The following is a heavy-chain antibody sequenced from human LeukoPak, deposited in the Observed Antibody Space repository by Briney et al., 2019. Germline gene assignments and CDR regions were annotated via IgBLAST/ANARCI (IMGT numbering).Heavy chain of an antibody. D-gene: IGHD6-13*01. V-gene: IGHV4-34*01. CDR2: INHNGST. CDR3: AREGSSWYWGTATRGWYFDL. CDR1: GGSFSGYY. Sequence: SETLSLTCAVYGGSFSGYYWSWIRQPPGKGLEWIGEINHNGSTNYNPSLKSRVTISVDTSKNQFSLKLSSVTAADTAVYYCAREGSSWYWGTATRGWYFDLWGRGTLVTVSS. J-gene: IGHJ2*01.